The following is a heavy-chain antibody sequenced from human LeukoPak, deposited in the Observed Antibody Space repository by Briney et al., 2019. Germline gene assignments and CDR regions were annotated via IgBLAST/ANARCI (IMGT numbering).Heavy chain of an antibody. CDR1: GFTVSSNY. V-gene: IGHV3-53*01. CDR2: IYSGGST. Sequence: GGSLRLSCAASGFTVSSNYMSWVRQAPGKGLEWVSVIYSGGSTYYADSVKGRFTISRDNSKNTLYLQMNSLRAEDTAVYYCARDQGRRVVVPAAIRYWGQGTLVTVSS. CDR3: ARDQGRRVVVPAAIRY. D-gene: IGHD2-2*01. J-gene: IGHJ4*02.